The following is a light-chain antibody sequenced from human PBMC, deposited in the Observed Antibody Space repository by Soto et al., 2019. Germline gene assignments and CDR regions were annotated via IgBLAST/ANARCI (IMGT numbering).Light chain of an antibody. CDR2: EVN. J-gene: IGLJ3*02. Sequence: QSVLTQPASVSGSPGQSITISCTGSNNDVGAYNYVSWYQQHPGKAPKLIIYEVNNQPSGVSHRFSGSKSGNTASLTISGLQADDEADYYCASYTISSTRVFGGGTKVTVL. CDR1: NNDVGAYNY. V-gene: IGLV2-14*01. CDR3: ASYTISSTRV.